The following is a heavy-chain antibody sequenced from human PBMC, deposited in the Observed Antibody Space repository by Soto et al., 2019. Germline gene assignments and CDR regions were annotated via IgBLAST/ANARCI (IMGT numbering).Heavy chain of an antibody. CDR2: IYYSGST. J-gene: IGHJ4*02. Sequence: QVQLQESGPGLVKPSETLSLTCTVSGGSVSSGSYYWSWIRQPPGKGLEWIGYIYYSGSTNYNPALKSRVTISVDTSKNQFSLKLSSVTAADTAVYYCARRPEYDDIWTGYDDYWGQGTLVTVSS. D-gene: IGHD3-9*01. V-gene: IGHV4-61*01. CDR3: ARRPEYDDIWTGYDDY. CDR1: GGSVSSGSYY.